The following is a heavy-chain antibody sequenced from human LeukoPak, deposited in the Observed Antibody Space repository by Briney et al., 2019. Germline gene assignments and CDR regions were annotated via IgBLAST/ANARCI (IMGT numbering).Heavy chain of an antibody. CDR3: AKDRPNYYDSSGHYYRRDGDY. Sequence: GGSLRLSCAASGFTFSTYAMSWVRQAPGKGLEWVSSISGSGSLTYYACSVKGRFTISTDNSKNTLYLQMNSLRVEDTAVYYCAKDRPNYYDSSGHYYRRDGDYWGQGTLVTVSS. J-gene: IGHJ4*02. D-gene: IGHD3-22*01. CDR1: GFTFSTYA. CDR2: ISGSGSLT. V-gene: IGHV3-23*01.